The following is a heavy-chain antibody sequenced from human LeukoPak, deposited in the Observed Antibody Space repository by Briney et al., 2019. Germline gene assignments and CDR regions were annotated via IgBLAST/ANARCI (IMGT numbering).Heavy chain of an antibody. D-gene: IGHD5-18*01. CDR1: GXIFSNYW. V-gene: IGHV3-74*01. J-gene: IGHJ6*02. CDR2: INSDGTDT. CDR3: AREDRFGYNYAYGIDV. Sequence: GGSLRLSCAASGXIFSNYWMHWVRQAPGKGLVWVSRINSDGTDTTYADSVKGRFTISRDNAKKTVYLQMNSLRAEDTAVYYCAREDRFGYNYAYGIDVWGQGTTVTISS.